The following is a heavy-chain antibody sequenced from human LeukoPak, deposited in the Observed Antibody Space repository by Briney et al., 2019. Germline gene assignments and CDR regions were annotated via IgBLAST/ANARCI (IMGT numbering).Heavy chain of an antibody. CDR1: GFTFSTYA. J-gene: IGHJ4*02. CDR3: AKEGRGGFDY. Sequence: GGSLRLSCAASGFTFSTYAMSWVRQVPGKGLEWVSAISGTGGSTYYTDSVKGRFTISRDNSKNTLYLQMNSLRAEDTAVYYCAKEGRGGFDYWGQGTLVTVSS. D-gene: IGHD3-10*01. CDR2: ISGTGGST. V-gene: IGHV3-23*01.